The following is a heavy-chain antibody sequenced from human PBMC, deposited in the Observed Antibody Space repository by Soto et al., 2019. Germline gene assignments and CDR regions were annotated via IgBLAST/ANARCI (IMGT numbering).Heavy chain of an antibody. CDR1: GGTFSSYA. J-gene: IGHJ6*02. CDR3: ATTKDVDIVATCDYGMDV. D-gene: IGHD5-12*01. CDR2: IIPIFGTA. V-gene: IGHV1-69*01. Sequence: QVQLVQSGAEVKKPGSSVKVSCKASGGTFSSYAISWVRQAPGQGLEWMGGIIPIFGTANYAQKFQGRVTMTADDSTSTAYMELSSLRSVDTAVYYCATTKDVDIVATCDYGMDVWGQGTTVTVSS.